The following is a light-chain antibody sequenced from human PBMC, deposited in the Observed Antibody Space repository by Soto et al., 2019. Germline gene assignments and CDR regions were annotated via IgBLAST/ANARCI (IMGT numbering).Light chain of an antibody. CDR2: YDS. Sequence: ELTQPPSVSVAPGKTARITCGGNNIGTKSVHWYQQKPGQAPVLVIYYDSDRPSGIPERFSGSNSGNTATLTISRVEAGDEADYYCQVWDSSSDHVVFGGGTKLTVL. V-gene: IGLV3-21*04. CDR1: NIGTKS. J-gene: IGLJ2*01. CDR3: QVWDSSSDHVV.